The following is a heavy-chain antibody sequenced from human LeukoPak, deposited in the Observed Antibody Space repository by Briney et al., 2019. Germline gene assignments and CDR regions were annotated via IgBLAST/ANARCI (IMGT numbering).Heavy chain of an antibody. J-gene: IGHJ4*02. CDR1: GFTFSSYE. D-gene: IGHD1-26*01. CDR3: AKDRQRFIVGASGGLAGFDY. CDR2: ISYGGSNK. Sequence: GGSLRLSCAASGFTFSSYEMNWVRQAPGKGLEWVAVISYGGSNKYYVDSVKGRFTISRDNSKNTLYLQMNSLRAEDTAVYYCAKDRQRFIVGASGGLAGFDYWGLGTLVTVSS. V-gene: IGHV3-30*18.